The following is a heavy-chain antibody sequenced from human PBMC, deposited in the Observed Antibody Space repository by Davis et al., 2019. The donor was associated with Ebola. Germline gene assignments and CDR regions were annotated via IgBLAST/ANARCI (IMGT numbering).Heavy chain of an antibody. D-gene: IGHD1-26*01. CDR2: ISSSSSYI. J-gene: IGHJ6*02. V-gene: IGHV3-21*01. CDR1: GFTFSSYS. CDR3: ARDIGVSEWELQGTYYYGMDV. Sequence: PGGSLRLSCAASGFTFSSYSMNWVRQAPGKGLEWVSSISSSSSYIYYADSVKGRFTISRDNAKNSLYLQMNSLRAEDTAVYYCARDIGVSEWELQGTYYYGMDVWGQGTTVTVSS.